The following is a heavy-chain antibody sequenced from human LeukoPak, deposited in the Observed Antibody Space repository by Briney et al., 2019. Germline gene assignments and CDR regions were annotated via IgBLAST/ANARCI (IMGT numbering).Heavy chain of an antibody. CDR3: ARHEGTAAAGLYYYYYYTDV. CDR1: GGSISSGGYY. CDR2: IYYSGST. D-gene: IGHD6-13*01. J-gene: IGHJ6*03. Sequence: SETLSLTCTVSGGSISSGGYYWSWIRQHPGKGLEWIGYIYYSGSTYYNPSLKSRVTISVDTSKNQFSLKLSSVTAADTAVYYCARHEGTAAAGLYYYYYYTDVWGKGTTVTVSS. V-gene: IGHV4-39*01.